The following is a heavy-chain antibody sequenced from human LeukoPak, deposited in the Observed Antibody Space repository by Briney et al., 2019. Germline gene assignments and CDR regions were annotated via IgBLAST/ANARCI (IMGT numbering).Heavy chain of an antibody. CDR3: ARRGSVAVAVHDP. J-gene: IGHJ5*02. CDR1: GGSISSSSYY. Sequence: PSETLSLTRTVSGGSISSSSYYWGWIRQPPGKGLGWIGSIYYSGSTYYNPSLKSRVTISVDTSKNQFSLKLSSVTAADTAVYYCARRGSVAVAVHDPWGQGTLVTVSS. CDR2: IYYSGST. D-gene: IGHD6-19*01. V-gene: IGHV4-39*01.